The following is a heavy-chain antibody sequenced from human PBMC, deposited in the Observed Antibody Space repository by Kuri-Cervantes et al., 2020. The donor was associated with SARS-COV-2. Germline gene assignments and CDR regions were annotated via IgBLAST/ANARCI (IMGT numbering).Heavy chain of an antibody. Sequence: LSLTCAASGFTFSSYSMNWVRQAPGKGLEWVSSISSSSSYIYYADSVKGRFTISRDNAKNSLYLQMNSLRAEDTAVYYCGRAVVVTAMPFGYWGQGTLVTVSS. CDR2: ISSSSSYI. J-gene: IGHJ4*02. D-gene: IGHD2-21*02. CDR3: GRAVVVTAMPFGY. CDR1: GFTFSSYS. V-gene: IGHV3-21*01.